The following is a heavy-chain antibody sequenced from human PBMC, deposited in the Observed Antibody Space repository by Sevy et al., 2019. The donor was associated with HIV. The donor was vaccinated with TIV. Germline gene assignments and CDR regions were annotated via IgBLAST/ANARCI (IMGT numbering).Heavy chain of an antibody. J-gene: IGHJ4*02. V-gene: IGHV3-23*05. Sequence: GGCLRLSCEASGFTFSTYAMSWVRQAPGDGLQWVSGISSSGGNTYYAESVKGRFTISRDNSKNTLYLQMNSLRAEDTAIYYCAKVIPHTTTVTTDWGQGTLVTVSS. CDR2: ISSSGGNT. D-gene: IGHD4-17*01. CDR1: GFTFSTYA. CDR3: AKVIPHTTTVTTD.